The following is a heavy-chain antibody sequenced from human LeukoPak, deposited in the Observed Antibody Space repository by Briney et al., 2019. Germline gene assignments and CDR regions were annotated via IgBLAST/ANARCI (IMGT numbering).Heavy chain of an antibody. Sequence: GGSLKLSCAASGFTFSGSAMHWVRQASGKGLESVGRIRSKANSYATAYAASVKGRFTISRDDSKNTAYLQMNSLKTEDTAVYYCTRLYDFWSGYPDYWGQGTLVTVSS. CDR3: TRLYDFWSGYPDY. CDR2: IRSKANSYAT. J-gene: IGHJ4*02. D-gene: IGHD3-3*01. CDR1: GFTFSGSA. V-gene: IGHV3-73*01.